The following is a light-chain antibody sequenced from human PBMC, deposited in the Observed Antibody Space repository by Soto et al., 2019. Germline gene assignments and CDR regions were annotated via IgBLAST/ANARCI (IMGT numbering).Light chain of an antibody. CDR2: KGT. Sequence: QSALAQPVSVSGSPGQSVTISCTGTSSDVGAYNSVSWYQQHPDKAPQLMIYKGTQRPSGVSNRFSGSTSGNAASLTISGLQAGDEADYFCCSSAPESTYVFGTGTKVTVL. V-gene: IGLV2-23*01. CDR3: CSSAPESTYV. CDR1: SSDVGAYNS. J-gene: IGLJ1*01.